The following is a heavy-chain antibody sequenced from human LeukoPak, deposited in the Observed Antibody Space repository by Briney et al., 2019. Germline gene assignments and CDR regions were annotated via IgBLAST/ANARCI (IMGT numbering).Heavy chain of an antibody. CDR1: GYSFTDYY. D-gene: IGHD3-16*01. CDR2: INPNSGGT. J-gene: IGHJ6*02. CDR3: ARDDARGGTYYYYYGMDV. Sequence: ASVKVSCKASGYSFTDYYVHWVRQAPGQGLEWMGWINPNSGGTHYAQKFQGRVTMTRDTSISTAYMELSRLRSDDTAVYYCARDDARGGTYYYYYGMDVWGQGTTVTVSS. V-gene: IGHV1-2*02.